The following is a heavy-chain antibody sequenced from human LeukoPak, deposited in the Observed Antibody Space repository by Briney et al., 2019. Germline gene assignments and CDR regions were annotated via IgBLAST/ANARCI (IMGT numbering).Heavy chain of an antibody. V-gene: IGHV4-59*01. CDR1: DGSISSYY. CDR3: ARGLSGSYSY. CDR2: IYYSGST. J-gene: IGHJ4*02. Sequence: SETLSLTCTVSDGSISSYYWSWIRQPPGKGLEWIGYIYYSGSTNYNPSLKSRVTISVDTSKNQFSLKLSSVTAADTAVYYCARGLSGSYSYWGQGTLVTVSS. D-gene: IGHD3-10*01.